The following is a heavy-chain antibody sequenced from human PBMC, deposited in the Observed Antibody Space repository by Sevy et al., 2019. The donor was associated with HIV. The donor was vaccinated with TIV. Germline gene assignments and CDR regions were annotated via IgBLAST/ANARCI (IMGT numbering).Heavy chain of an antibody. CDR1: GYIFTELS. CDR3: ATDSVLLKGRYYDSSGYYLHY. J-gene: IGHJ4*02. Sequence: ASVKVSCKVSGYIFTELSMHWVRQAPGKGLEWMGGFDPEDGETIYAQNFQGRVTMTEDTSTDTAYMDLSSLRSEDMAVYYCATDSVLLKGRYYDSSGYYLHYWGQGTLVTVSS. V-gene: IGHV1-24*01. CDR2: FDPEDGET. D-gene: IGHD3-22*01.